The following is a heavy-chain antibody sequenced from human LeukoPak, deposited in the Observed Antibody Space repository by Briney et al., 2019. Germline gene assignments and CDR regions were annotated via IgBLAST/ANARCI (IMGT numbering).Heavy chain of an antibody. Sequence: WMGWISPYNGNTNYAQKLQGRVTMTADTSTSTAYMDLRSLSSDDTAVYYCARDGSGSWYAYWGQGTLVTVSS. CDR3: ARDGSGSWYAY. J-gene: IGHJ4*02. D-gene: IGHD6-13*01. CDR2: ISPYNGNT. V-gene: IGHV1-18*01.